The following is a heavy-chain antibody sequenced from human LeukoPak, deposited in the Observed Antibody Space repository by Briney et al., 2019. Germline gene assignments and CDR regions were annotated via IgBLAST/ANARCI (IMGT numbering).Heavy chain of an antibody. V-gene: IGHV3-21*01. J-gene: IGHJ4*02. Sequence: GGSLRLSCAASGFTFSSYSMNWVRQAPGKGLEWVSSISSSSSYIYYADSVKGRFTISRDNAKNSLYLQMNSLRAEDTAVYYCAKDVYYYDSSGYSPSDYWGQGTLVTVSS. CDR1: GFTFSSYS. CDR3: AKDVYYYDSSGYSPSDY. CDR2: ISSSSSYI. D-gene: IGHD3-22*01.